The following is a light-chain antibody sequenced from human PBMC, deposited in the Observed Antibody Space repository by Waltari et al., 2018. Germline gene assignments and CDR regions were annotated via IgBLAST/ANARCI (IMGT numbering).Light chain of an antibody. CDR1: NVGGKR. V-gene: IGLV3-21*01. Sequence: SYVLTPPPSASVAPGKTATLARGGNNVGGKRVQWYQQKPGQAPVLVVHDDNARPSGIPDRFSGSNSGDTATLTISRVEVGDEADYYCQVWDSSPETVVFGGGTKLTVL. J-gene: IGLJ2*01. CDR3: QVWDSSPETVV. CDR2: DDN.